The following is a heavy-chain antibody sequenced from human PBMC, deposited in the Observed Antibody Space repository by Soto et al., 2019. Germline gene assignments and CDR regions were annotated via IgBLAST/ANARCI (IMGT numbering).Heavy chain of an antibody. D-gene: IGHD1-1*01. Sequence: QVHLVQSGAEVKKHGASVKVSCKASGYTFTSYGISWVRQAPGQGLEWRGWISAHNGNTDYAQKLQGRVIVTRDTSTSTAYMELRSLISDVTTVYYYARGRYGDYGGQGDLVTASS. CDR1: GYTFTSYG. CDR3: ARGRYGDY. CDR2: ISAHNGNT. J-gene: IGHJ4*02. V-gene: IGHV1-18*01.